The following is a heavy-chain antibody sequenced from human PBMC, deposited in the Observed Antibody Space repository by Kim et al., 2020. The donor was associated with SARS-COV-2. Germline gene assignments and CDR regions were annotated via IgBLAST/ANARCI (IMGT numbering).Heavy chain of an antibody. V-gene: IGHV3-53*01. Sequence: GGSLRLSCAASGFTVSSNYMSWVRQAPGKGLEWVSVIYSGGSTYYADSVKGRFTISRDNSKNTLYLQMNSLRAEDTAVYYCARGDIVATGGDYWGQGTLVTVSS. J-gene: IGHJ4*02. CDR3: ARGDIVATGGDY. D-gene: IGHD5-12*01. CDR1: GFTVSSNY. CDR2: IYSGGST.